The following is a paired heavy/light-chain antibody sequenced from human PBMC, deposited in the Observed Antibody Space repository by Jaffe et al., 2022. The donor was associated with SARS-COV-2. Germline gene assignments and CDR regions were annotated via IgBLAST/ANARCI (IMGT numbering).Heavy chain of an antibody. CDR3: AKEGIAAAGVERGPFDY. Sequence: EVQLVESGGGLVQPGRSLRLSCAASGFTFDDYAMHWVRQAPGKGLEWVSGISWNSGSIGYADSVKGRFTISRDNAKNSLYLQMNSLRAEDTALYYCAKEGIAAAGVERGPFDYWGQGTLVTVSS. V-gene: IGHV3-9*01. J-gene: IGHJ4*02. CDR2: ISWNSGSI. CDR1: GFTFDDYA. D-gene: IGHD6-13*01.
Light chain of an antibody. Sequence: EIVLTQSPGTLSLSPGERATLSCRASQSVSSSYLAWYQQKPGQAPRLLIYGASSRATGIPDRFSGSGSGTDFTLTISRLEPEDFAVYYCQQYGSSNTFGGGTKVEIK. CDR1: QSVSSSY. V-gene: IGKV3-20*01. CDR2: GAS. CDR3: QQYGSSNT. J-gene: IGKJ4*01.